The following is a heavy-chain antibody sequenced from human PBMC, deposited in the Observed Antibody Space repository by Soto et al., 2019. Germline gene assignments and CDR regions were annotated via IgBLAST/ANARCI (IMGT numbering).Heavy chain of an antibody. CDR1: GYTFTSYY. D-gene: IGHD2-2*01. V-gene: IGHV1-46*01. Sequence: ASVKVSCKASGYTFTSYYMHWVRQAPGQGXEXXGIINPSRGTPSHAPKLQGRVTMTRATSTSTVYMELSSLRSEDPAVYYCASDFFCSSTSCYSPYYYYGMDVWGQGTTVTVSS. CDR2: INPSRGTP. CDR3: ASDFFCSSTSCYSPYYYYGMDV. J-gene: IGHJ6*02.